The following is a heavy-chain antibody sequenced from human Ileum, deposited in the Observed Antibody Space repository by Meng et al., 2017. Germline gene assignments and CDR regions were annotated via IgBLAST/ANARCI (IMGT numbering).Heavy chain of an antibody. CDR1: GGSISSSNW. D-gene: IGHD3-10*01. V-gene: IGHV4-4*02. CDR3: ATTMVRGVSGGYFDY. CDR2: IYHSGST. J-gene: IGHJ4*02. Sequence: QVQPPGAGPGLVKPLGTLALTCAVSGGSISSSNWWSWVRQPPGKGLEWIGEIYHSGSTNYNPSLKSRVTISVDKSKNQFSLKLSSVTAADTAVYYCATTMVRGVSGGYFDYWGQGTLVTVSS.